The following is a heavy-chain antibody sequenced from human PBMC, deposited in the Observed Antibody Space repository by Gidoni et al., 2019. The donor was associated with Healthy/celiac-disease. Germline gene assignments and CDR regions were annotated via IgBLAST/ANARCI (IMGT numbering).Heavy chain of an antibody. D-gene: IGHD5-18*01. CDR2: ISGSGGST. Sequence: EVQLLESGGGLVQPGGSLRLSCAASGFTFSSYALSWVRQAPGKGLEWVSAISGSGGSTYYADSVKGRFTISRDNSKNTLYLQMNSLRAEDTAVYYCAKERGEVGYSYGAEFDYWGQGTLVTVSS. CDR1: GFTFSSYA. V-gene: IGHV3-23*01. CDR3: AKERGEVGYSYGAEFDY. J-gene: IGHJ4*02.